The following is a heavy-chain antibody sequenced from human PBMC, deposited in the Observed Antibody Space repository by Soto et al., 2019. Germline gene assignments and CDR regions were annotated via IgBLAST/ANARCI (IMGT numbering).Heavy chain of an antibody. J-gene: IGHJ4*02. CDR3: ARIYYFDSSDYYPFDF. Sequence: GESLKISCKGSGYNFTSYWIAWVRQMPGKGLEWMGIIYPGDSDTRYSPSFQGQVTISADKSISTAFLQWSSLKASDTAMFYCARIYYFDSSDYYPFDFWGPGTLVTVST. CDR1: GYNFTSYW. D-gene: IGHD3-22*01. V-gene: IGHV5-51*01. CDR2: IYPGDSDT.